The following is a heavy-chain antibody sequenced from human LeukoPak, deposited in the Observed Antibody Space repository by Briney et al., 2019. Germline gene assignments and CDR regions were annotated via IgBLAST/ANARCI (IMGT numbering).Heavy chain of an antibody. CDR2: INPNSGDT. CDR1: RYTFTGYF. Sequence: ASVKVSCKASRYTFTGYFMQRVRQAPGQGLEWMGWINPNSGDTNYAQTFQGRVTMTRDTSISTAYMELSRLRSDDAAVYYCARRVYYAMDVWGQGTTVTVSS. CDR3: ARRVYYAMDV. J-gene: IGHJ6*02. V-gene: IGHV1-2*02.